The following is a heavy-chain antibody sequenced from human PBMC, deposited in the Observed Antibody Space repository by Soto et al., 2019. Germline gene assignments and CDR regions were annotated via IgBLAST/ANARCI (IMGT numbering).Heavy chain of an antibody. J-gene: IGHJ4*02. V-gene: IGHV1-69*05. Sequence: SVKVSCKASGGTFSIYAISWVLQAPGQGLEWMGGMIPIFGTTNYAQKFQGRVTITTNASTSTAYVELSSLRSEDTAVYYCARGSRQYESDYWGQGTLVTVSS. D-gene: IGHD4-4*01. CDR2: MIPIFGTT. CDR1: GGTFSIYA. CDR3: ARGSRQYESDY.